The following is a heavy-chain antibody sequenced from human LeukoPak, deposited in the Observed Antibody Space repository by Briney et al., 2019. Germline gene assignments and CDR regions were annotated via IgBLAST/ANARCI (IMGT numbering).Heavy chain of an antibody. V-gene: IGHV1-8*01. D-gene: IGHD3-3*01. J-gene: IGHJ6*03. CDR1: GGTFSSYD. Sequence: ASVKVSCKASGGTFSSYDINWVRQATGQGLEWMGWMNPNRGNTGYAQKFQGRVTMTRNTSISTAYMELSSLRSEDTAVYYCARTTYYDFWSGYYGYYYYYMDVWGKGTTVTVSS. CDR3: ARTTYYDFWSGYYGYYYYYMDV. CDR2: MNPNRGNT.